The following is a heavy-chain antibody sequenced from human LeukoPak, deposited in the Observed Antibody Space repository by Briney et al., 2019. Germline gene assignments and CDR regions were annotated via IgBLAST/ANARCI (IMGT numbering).Heavy chain of an antibody. CDR2: INPSGSST. CDR3: ARTRGHCSSTSCYRSSYMDV. J-gene: IGHJ6*03. Sequence: ASVKVSCKASGYTFTSYYMHWVRQAPGQGLEWMGIINPSGSSTSYAQKFQGRVTMTRDTSTSTVYMELSSLRSEDTAVYYCARTRGHCSSTSCYRSSYMDVWGKGTTVTVSS. D-gene: IGHD2-2*01. V-gene: IGHV1-46*03. CDR1: GYTFTSYY.